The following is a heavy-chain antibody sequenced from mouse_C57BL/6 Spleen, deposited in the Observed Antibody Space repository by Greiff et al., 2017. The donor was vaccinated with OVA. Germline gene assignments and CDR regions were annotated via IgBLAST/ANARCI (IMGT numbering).Heavy chain of an antibody. CDR2: INYDGSST. J-gene: IGHJ1*03. CDR3: ARDLSYYGSSYWYFDV. Sequence: EVHLVESEGGLVQPGSSMKLSCTASGFTFSDYYMAWVRQVPEKGLEWVANINYDGSSTYYLDSLKSRFIISRDNAKNILYLQMSSLKSEDTATYYCARDLSYYGSSYWYFDVWGTGTTVTVSS. CDR1: GFTFSDYY. D-gene: IGHD1-1*01. V-gene: IGHV5-16*01.